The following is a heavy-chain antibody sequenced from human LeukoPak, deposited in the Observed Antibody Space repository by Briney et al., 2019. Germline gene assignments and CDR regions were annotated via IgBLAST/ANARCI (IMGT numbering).Heavy chain of an antibody. CDR1: GFTFSSYS. Sequence: GGSLRLSCAASGFTFSSYSMNWVRQAPGKGLEWVSAIIGSGGSTYYADSVKGRFTLSRDNSKNTLYLQMNSLRAEDTAVYYCAKDRLIAAAGSRYPFDYWGQGTLVTVSS. V-gene: IGHV3-23*01. J-gene: IGHJ4*02. CDR3: AKDRLIAAAGSRYPFDY. CDR2: IIGSGGST. D-gene: IGHD6-13*01.